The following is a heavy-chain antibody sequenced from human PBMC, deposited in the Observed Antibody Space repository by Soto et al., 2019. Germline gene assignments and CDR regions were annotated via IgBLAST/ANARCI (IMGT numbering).Heavy chain of an antibody. CDR1: GFTFSDYY. CDR2: ISSSSSYT. J-gene: IGHJ4*02. V-gene: IGHV3-11*06. CDR3: ARDITYYYDSSGYYPLGYFDY. D-gene: IGHD3-22*01. Sequence: GGSLRLSCAASGFTFSDYYMSWIRQAPGKGLEWVSYISSSSSYTNYADSVKGRFTISRDNAKNSLYLQMNSRRAEDTAVYYCARDITYYYDSSGYYPLGYFDYWGQGTLVTVSS.